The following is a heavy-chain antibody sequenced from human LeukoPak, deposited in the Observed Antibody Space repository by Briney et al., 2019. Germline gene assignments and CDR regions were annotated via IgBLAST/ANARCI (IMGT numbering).Heavy chain of an antibody. CDR3: TRDPSSSWYVVGYYYYGMDV. CDR2: IRSKAYGGTT. D-gene: IGHD6-13*01. CDR1: GFTFGHYA. V-gene: IGHV3-49*04. J-gene: IGHJ6*02. Sequence: GGSLRLSRTASGFTFGHYAMSWVRQAPEKGLEGVGFIRSKAYGGTTEYAASVKGRFTIPRDDYKRIANQQMNSLKTEDTAVYYCTRDPSSSWYVVGYYYYGMDVWGQGTTVTVSS.